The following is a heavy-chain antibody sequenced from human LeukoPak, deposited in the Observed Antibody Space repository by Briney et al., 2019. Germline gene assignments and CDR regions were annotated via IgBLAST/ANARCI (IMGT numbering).Heavy chain of an antibody. V-gene: IGHV1-18*01. D-gene: IGHD3-22*01. Sequence: GASVKVSSKASGYTFTSYGISWVRQAPGQGLEWMGWSSAYNGNTNYAQKLQGRVTMTTDTSTSTAYMELRSLRSDDTAVYYCARGKEFHYYDSSGYYDYNWFDPWGQGTLVTVSS. J-gene: IGHJ5*02. CDR3: ARGKEFHYYDSSGYYDYNWFDP. CDR2: SSAYNGNT. CDR1: GYTFTSYG.